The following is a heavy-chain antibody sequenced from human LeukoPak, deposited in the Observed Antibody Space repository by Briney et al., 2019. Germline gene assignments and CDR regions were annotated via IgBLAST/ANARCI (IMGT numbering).Heavy chain of an antibody. D-gene: IGHD1-26*01. J-gene: IGHJ4*02. Sequence: GGSLRLSCAASGITVSSFWMHWVRQAPGEGLVWVSRINTDGSVTNYADSVEGRFTISRDNAKNTLYLQMNALRAEDTAVYYCVTGRYSDSAFGDWGQGTLVTVSS. V-gene: IGHV3-74*01. CDR2: INTDGSVT. CDR1: GITVSSFW. CDR3: VTGRYSDSAFGD.